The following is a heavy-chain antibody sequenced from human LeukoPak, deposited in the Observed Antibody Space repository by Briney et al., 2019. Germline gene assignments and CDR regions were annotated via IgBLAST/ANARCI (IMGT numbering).Heavy chain of an antibody. CDR1: GFTFSSYG. CDR3: AKNADRGAYCRGGSCYPYYYYYMDV. Sequence: GGSLRLSYAASGFTFSSYGMSWVRQAPGKGLEWVSSISHTGGSPYYADSVKGRFTVSRDNSKNTLYLQMNSLTVEDTAIYYCAKNADRGAYCRGGSCYPYYYYYMDVWGTGTTVTISS. CDR2: ISHTGGSP. J-gene: IGHJ6*03. D-gene: IGHD2-15*01. V-gene: IGHV3-23*01.